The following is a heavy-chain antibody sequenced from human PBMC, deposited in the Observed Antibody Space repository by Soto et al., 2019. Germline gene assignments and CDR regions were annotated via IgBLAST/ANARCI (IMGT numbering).Heavy chain of an antibody. CDR2: ISYDRSNK. CDR3: AKKGRYYYVSGSKTQLEP. CDR1: GFTFHNYG. V-gene: IGHV3-30*18. J-gene: IGHJ5*02. D-gene: IGHD3-10*01. Sequence: QVQLVESGGGVVQPGRSLRLSCAASGFTFHNYGMHWVRQAPGKWLDWVAVISYDRSNKYYADSVKGRFTISRDNSKITRYRQMNSLRAEDTAVYYCAKKGRYYYVSGSKTQLEPWGQGTLVTVSA.